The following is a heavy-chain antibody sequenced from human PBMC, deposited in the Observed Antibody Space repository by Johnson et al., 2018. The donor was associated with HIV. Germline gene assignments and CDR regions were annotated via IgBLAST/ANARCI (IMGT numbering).Heavy chain of an antibody. D-gene: IGHD3-3*01. Sequence: QVQLVESGGGVVQPGGSLRLSCVASAFTFNNYGMHWVRLAPGKGLEWVSFIRYDGTNEYYADSVNGRFTISRDNSKNTLYLQMNSLRAEDTAVYYCARVVSDYNFWSGGRAFDIWGQGTMVTVSS. CDR2: IRYDGTNE. V-gene: IGHV3-30*02. J-gene: IGHJ3*02. CDR3: ARVVSDYNFWSGGRAFDI. CDR1: AFTFNNYG.